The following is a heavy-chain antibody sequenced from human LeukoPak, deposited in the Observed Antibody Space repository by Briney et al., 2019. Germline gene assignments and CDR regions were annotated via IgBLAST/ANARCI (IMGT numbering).Heavy chain of an antibody. V-gene: IGHV4-61*02. D-gene: IGHD6-6*01. CDR1: GGSISSGSYY. CDR2: IYTSGST. CDR3: ARVGSSSSSSFSYYYYYMDV. J-gene: IGHJ6*03. Sequence: SETLSLTCTVSGGSISSGSYYWSWIRQPAGKGLEWIGRIYTSGSTNYNPSLKSRVTISVDTSKNQFSLKLSSVTAADTAVYYCARVGSSSSSSFSYYYYYMDVWGKGTTVTVSS.